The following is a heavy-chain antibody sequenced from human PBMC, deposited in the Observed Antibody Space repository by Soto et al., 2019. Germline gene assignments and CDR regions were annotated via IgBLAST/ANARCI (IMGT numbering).Heavy chain of an antibody. D-gene: IGHD3-3*01. CDR3: ARDPHEFWTSYWFDP. J-gene: IGHJ5*02. CDR2: FDPEDDET. Sequence: ASVKVSCKVSGYSLTELSMHWVRQAPGKGLEWMGGFDPEDDETIYAQKFQGRVTLTTDTSTSTAYMELRSLRSDDTAIYYCARDPHEFWTSYWFDPWGQGTPVTVSS. V-gene: IGHV1-24*01. CDR1: GYSLTELS.